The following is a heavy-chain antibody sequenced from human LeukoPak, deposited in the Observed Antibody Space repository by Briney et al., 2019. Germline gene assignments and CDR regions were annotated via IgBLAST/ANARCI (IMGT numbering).Heavy chain of an antibody. D-gene: IGHD6-19*01. CDR3: AKDNPIAVAGTVDY. Sequence: GGSLRLSCAASGFTFSSYGMPWVRQAPGKGLEGVAFIRYDGSNKYYADSVKGRFTISRDNSKNTLYLQMNSLRAEDTAVYYCAKDNPIAVAGTVDYWGQGTLVTVSS. V-gene: IGHV3-30*02. CDR1: GFTFSSYG. CDR2: IRYDGSNK. J-gene: IGHJ4*02.